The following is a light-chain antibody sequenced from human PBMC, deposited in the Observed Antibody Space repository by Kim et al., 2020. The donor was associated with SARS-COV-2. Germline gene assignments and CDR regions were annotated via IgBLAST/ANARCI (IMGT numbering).Light chain of an antibody. V-gene: IGKV3-20*01. CDR1: QSVSSSY. J-gene: IGKJ2*01. Sequence: EIVLTQSPATLSLSPGDRATLSCRASQSVSSSYSSWYQQKPGQAPRLLLHGASNRAAGIPDRFSGSGSGTDFTPTISRLAPENFAVYYWYQYGGSPTFGQETKLEIK. CDR3: YQYGGSPT. CDR2: GAS.